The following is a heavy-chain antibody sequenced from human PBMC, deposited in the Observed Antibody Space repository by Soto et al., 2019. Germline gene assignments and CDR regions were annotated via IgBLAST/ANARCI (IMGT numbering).Heavy chain of an antibody. CDR1: GYTFTSYA. J-gene: IGHJ6*02. V-gene: IGHV1-3*01. D-gene: IGHD5-18*01. CDR2: INAGNGNT. Sequence: GASVKVSCKASGYTFTSYAMHWVRQAPGQRLEWMGWINAGNGNTKYSQKFQGRVTITRDTSASTAYMELSSLRSEDTAVYYCARGGHTAMDASYYYGMDVWGRGTTVTVSS. CDR3: ARGGHTAMDASYYYGMDV.